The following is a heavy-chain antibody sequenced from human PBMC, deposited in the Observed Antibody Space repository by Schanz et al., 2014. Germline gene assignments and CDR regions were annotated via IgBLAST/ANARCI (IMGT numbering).Heavy chain of an antibody. CDR3: ARGGYSSGWYDRDIAHFDY. J-gene: IGHJ4*02. V-gene: IGHV1-18*01. CDR1: GGTFSSFG. CDR2: INAANGNT. D-gene: IGHD6-19*01. Sequence: VQLEQSGAEVKKPGSSVKVSCKASGGTFSSFGINWVRQAPGQRLEWMGWINAANGNTRYSQKFQGRVTMTTDTSTSTAYMELRSLRSDDTAVYYCARGGYSSGWYDRDIAHFDYWGQGTLVTVSS.